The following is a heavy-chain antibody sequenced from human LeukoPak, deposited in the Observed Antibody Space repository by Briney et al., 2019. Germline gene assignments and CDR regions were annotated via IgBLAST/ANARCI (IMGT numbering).Heavy chain of an antibody. CDR3: ARGITAFGVPGATYYFDY. CDR1: GFTFSSYV. J-gene: IGHJ4*02. Sequence: GGSLRLSCAASGFTFSSYVMNWVRQAPGKELEWVSGISDSGGSTYYADSVKGRFTISRDNSKNTLYLQMNSLSAEDTAVYYCARGITAFGVPGATYYFDYWGQGTLVTVSS. V-gene: IGHV3-23*01. CDR2: ISDSGGST. D-gene: IGHD3-3*01.